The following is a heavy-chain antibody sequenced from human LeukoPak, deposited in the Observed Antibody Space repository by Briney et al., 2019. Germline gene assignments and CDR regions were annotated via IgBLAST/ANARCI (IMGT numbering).Heavy chain of an antibody. J-gene: IGHJ4*02. CDR3: ARDRYYYDSSGYYYVDY. D-gene: IGHD3-22*01. Sequence: PGGSLRLSCAASGFTFSSYSMNWVRQAPGKGLEWVSSISGSSSYIYYADSVKGRFTISRDNAKNSLYLQMNSLRAEDTAVYYCARDRYYYDSSGYYYVDYWGQGTLVTVSS. CDR2: ISGSSSYI. CDR1: GFTFSSYS. V-gene: IGHV3-21*01.